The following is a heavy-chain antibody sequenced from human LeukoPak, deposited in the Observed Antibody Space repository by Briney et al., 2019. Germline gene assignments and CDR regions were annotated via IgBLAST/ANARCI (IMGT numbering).Heavy chain of an antibody. V-gene: IGHV1-2*02. J-gene: IGHJ6*03. Sequence: ASVKVSCKASGYTFTNYAMNWVRQAPGQGLEWMGWINPNSGGTNYAQKFQGRVTMTRDTSISTAYRELSRLRSDDTAVYYCARDLGERFLEWLSLSYYYYYYMDVWGKGTTVTVSS. CDR1: GYTFTNYA. D-gene: IGHD3-3*01. CDR2: INPNSGGT. CDR3: ARDLGERFLEWLSLSYYYYYYMDV.